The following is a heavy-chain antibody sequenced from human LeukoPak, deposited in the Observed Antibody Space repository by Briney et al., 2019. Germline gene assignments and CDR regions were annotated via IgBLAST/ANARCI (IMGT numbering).Heavy chain of an antibody. V-gene: IGHV3-30*18. CDR3: AKCPMKYYRDTAMVGIDY. CDR2: ISYDGSNK. CDR1: GFTFSSYG. Sequence: GGSLRLSCAASGFTFSSYGMHWVRQAPGKGLEWVAVISYDGSNKYYADSVKGRFTISRDNSKNTLYLQMNSLRAEDTAVYYCAKCPMKYYRDTAMVGIDYWGQGTLVTVSS. J-gene: IGHJ4*02. D-gene: IGHD5-18*01.